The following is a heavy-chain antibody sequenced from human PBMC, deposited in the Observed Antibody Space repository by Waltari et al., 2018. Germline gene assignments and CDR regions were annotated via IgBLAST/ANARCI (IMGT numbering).Heavy chain of an antibody. CDR3: ARDQLGVTGTAGVY. V-gene: IGHV3-7*01. CDR2: IKQDGSEK. J-gene: IGHJ4*02. Sequence: EVQLVESGGGLVQPGGSLRLSCAASGFTFSSYWMSWVRQAPGKGLEWVANIKQDGSEKYYVDSVKGRFTISRDNAKNSLYLQMNSLRAEDTAVYYCARDQLGVTGTAGVYWGQGTQVTVSS. CDR1: GFTFSSYW. D-gene: IGHD1-20*01.